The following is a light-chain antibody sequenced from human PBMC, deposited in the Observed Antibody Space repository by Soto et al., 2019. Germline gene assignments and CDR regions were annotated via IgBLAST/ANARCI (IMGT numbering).Light chain of an antibody. CDR2: EVT. Sequence: QSALTQPPSASGSPGQSVTISCTGTSSDVGTYNYVSWYQQHPGKAPKLMIYEVTKRPSGVPDRFSGSRSAITASLTVSGLQAEDEADYYCSSYTTSSTRVFGTGTQLTVL. V-gene: IGLV2-8*01. CDR3: SSYTTSSTRV. CDR1: SSDVGTYNY. J-gene: IGLJ1*01.